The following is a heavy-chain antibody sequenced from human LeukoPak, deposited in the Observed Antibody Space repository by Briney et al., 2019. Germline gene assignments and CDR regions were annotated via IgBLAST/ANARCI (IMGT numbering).Heavy chain of an antibody. CDR2: IYYSGST. D-gene: IGHD5-12*01. CDR1: GGSIISYY. Sequence: SETLSLTCTVSGGSIISYYWSWIRQPPGKGLEWIGYIYYSGSTNNNPSLKSRLTISVDTSKNQFSLKLSSVTAADTAVYYCARAGYGGYYFDYWGQGTLVTVSS. J-gene: IGHJ4*02. V-gene: IGHV4-59*01. CDR3: ARAGYGGYYFDY.